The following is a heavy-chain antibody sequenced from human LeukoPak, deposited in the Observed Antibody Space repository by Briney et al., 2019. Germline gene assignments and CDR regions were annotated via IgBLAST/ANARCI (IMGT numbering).Heavy chain of an antibody. CDR3: ARGRTSCCYDY. CDR1: GYTFTSYD. D-gene: IGHD2-2*01. V-gene: IGHV1-69*13. J-gene: IGHJ4*02. CDR2: IIPIFGTA. Sequence: GASVKVSCKASGYTFTSYDINWVRQAPGQGLEWMGGIIPIFGTANYAQKFQGRVTITADESTSTAYMELSSLRSEDTAVYYCARGRTSCCYDYWGQGTLVTVSS.